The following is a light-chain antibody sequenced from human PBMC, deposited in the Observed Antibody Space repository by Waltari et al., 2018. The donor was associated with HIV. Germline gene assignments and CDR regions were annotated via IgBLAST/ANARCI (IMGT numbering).Light chain of an antibody. Sequence: LSQSLSTVSVALGQTAKITCGGNNIGGKNVHWYQQKPGQAPVVVIYANSNRPSGIPERFSGSNSGNKATLTISRAQAGDDADYYCQVWDSGLVVFGAGTKLTVL. CDR2: ANS. V-gene: IGLV3-9*01. CDR3: QVWDSGLVV. CDR1: NIGGKN. J-gene: IGLJ2*01.